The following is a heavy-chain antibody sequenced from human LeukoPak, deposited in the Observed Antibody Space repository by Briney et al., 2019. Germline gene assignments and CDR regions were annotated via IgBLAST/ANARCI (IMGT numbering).Heavy chain of an antibody. CDR3: ARDRNTYGYVFRDY. V-gene: IGHV3-66*01. CDR1: GFTVSTHY. Sequence: PGGSLRLSCAASGFTVSTHYMSWVRQAPGKGLEWVSAIYSGGSTYYADSVKGRFIISRDNSKNTLYLQMNSLRVEDTAVYYCARDRNTYGYVFRDYWGQGTLVTVSS. CDR2: IYSGGST. J-gene: IGHJ4*02. D-gene: IGHD5-18*01.